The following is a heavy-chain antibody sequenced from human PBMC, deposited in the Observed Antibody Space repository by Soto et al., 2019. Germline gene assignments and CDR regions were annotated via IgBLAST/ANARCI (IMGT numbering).Heavy chain of an antibody. J-gene: IGHJ4*02. CDR2: TNSDGTDS. D-gene: IGHD3-22*01. CDR3: AKSLYYYDSSPLDH. Sequence: PGGSLRLSCAAAGFDFEDYAMHWVRQVPGKGLKWVSLTNSDGTDSYYVDSVTGRFTISRDDAKTTLYLQMDRLRPEDTALYFCAKSLYYYDSSPLDHWGQGTLVTVSS. V-gene: IGHV3-43D*04. CDR1: GFDFEDYA.